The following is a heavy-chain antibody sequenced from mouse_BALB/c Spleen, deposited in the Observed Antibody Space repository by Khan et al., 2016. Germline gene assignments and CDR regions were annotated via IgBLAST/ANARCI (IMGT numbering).Heavy chain of an antibody. J-gene: IGHJ3*01. D-gene: IGHD2-3*01. V-gene: IGHV1-4*02. CDR1: GYTFTPYT. Sequence: QVQLQQSAAELARPGASVKMSCKASGYTFTPYTIHWVKQRPGQGLEWIGYINPSSGYTEYNQKFKDKSTLTTDKSSNTAYVQLSSLTSDDPAVYYCARGGFDGYSAWFAYWGQGTLVTVSA. CDR2: INPSSGYT. CDR3: ARGGFDGYSAWFAY.